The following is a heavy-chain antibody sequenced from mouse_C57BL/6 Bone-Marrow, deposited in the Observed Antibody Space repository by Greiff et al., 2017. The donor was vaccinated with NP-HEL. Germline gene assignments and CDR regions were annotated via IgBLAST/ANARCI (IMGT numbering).Heavy chain of an antibody. CDR3: ARGDYYGFYAMDY. V-gene: IGHV1-72*01. CDR1: GYTFTSYW. CDR2: IDPNSGGT. J-gene: IGHJ4*01. D-gene: IGHD1-1*01. Sequence: QVQLQQPGAELVKPGASVKLSCKASGYTFTSYWMHWVKQRPGRGLEWIGRIDPNSGGTKYNEKFKGNATLTVDKPSSTAYMQLSSLTSEDSAVYYCARGDYYGFYAMDYWGQGTSVTVSS.